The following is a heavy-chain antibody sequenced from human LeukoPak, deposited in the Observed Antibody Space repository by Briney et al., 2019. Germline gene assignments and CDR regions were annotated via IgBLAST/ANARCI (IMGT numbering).Heavy chain of an antibody. J-gene: IGHJ4*02. V-gene: IGHV1-24*01. CDR1: GYTLTELS. D-gene: IGHD3-22*01. CDR3: ARRGRDSDGYAHGYDF. CDR2: FDPEDGET. Sequence: ASVKVSCKVSGYTLTELSMHWVRQAPGKGLEWMGGFDPEDGETIYAQKFQGRVTMTEDTSTDTAYMELSSLRSEDTAVYYCARRGRDSDGYAHGYDFWGQGTLVTVSS.